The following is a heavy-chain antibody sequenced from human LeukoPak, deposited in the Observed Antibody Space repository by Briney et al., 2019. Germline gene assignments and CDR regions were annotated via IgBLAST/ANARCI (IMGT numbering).Heavy chain of an antibody. Sequence: PGGSLRLSCAASGFTFSSNWMSCVRQAAGEGLEWVANIKQDGSEKYYVDSVKGRFTISRDNAKNSLYLQMNSLRAEDTAVYYCARRCSSTSCYLGPNWFDPWGQGTLVTVSS. J-gene: IGHJ5*02. D-gene: IGHD2-2*01. V-gene: IGHV3-7*01. CDR1: GFTFSSNW. CDR2: IKQDGSEK. CDR3: ARRCSSTSCYLGPNWFDP.